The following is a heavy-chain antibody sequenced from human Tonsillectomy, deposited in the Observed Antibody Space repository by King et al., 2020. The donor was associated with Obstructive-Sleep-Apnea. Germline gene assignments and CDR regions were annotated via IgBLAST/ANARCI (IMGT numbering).Heavy chain of an antibody. J-gene: IGHJ4*02. V-gene: IGHV1-18*01. CDR3: ARGARGYSYGLDFDY. D-gene: IGHD5-18*01. CDR1: GYTFTSYG. Sequence: VQLVESGAEVKKPGASVKVSCKASGYTFTSYGISWVRQAPGQGLEWMGWISAYNGNTNYAQKLQGRDTRTTDTSTSTAYMELRSLRSDDTAVYYCARGARGYSYGLDFDYWGQGTLVTVSS. CDR2: ISAYNGNT.